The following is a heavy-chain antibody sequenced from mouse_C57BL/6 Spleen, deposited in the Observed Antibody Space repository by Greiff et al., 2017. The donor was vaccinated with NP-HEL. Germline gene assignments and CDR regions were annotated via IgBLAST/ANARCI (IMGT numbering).Heavy chain of an antibody. CDR1: GFTFSDYY. CDR2: ISNGGGST. CDR3: ASLTGFAY. J-gene: IGHJ3*01. D-gene: IGHD4-1*01. V-gene: IGHV5-12*01. Sequence: EVQRVESGGGLVQPGGSLKLSCAASGFTFSDYYMYWVRQTPEKRLEWVAYISNGGGSTYYPDTVKGRFTISRDNAKNTLYLQMSRLKSEDTAMYYCASLTGFAYWGQGTLVTVSA.